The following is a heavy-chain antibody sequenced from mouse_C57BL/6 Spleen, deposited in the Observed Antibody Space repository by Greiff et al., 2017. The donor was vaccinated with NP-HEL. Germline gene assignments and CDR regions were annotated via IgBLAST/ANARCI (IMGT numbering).Heavy chain of an antibody. CDR2: IYPGDGDT. D-gene: IGHD3-2*01. CDR3: ARDQTASRFYYAMDY. Sequence: QVQLKESGPELVKPGASVKISCKASGYAFSSSWMNWVKQRPGKGLEWIGRIYPGDGDTNYNGKFKGKATLTADKSSSTAYMQLSSLTSEDSAVYFCARDQTASRFYYAMDYWGQGTSVTVSS. CDR1: GYAFSSSW. V-gene: IGHV1-82*01. J-gene: IGHJ4*01.